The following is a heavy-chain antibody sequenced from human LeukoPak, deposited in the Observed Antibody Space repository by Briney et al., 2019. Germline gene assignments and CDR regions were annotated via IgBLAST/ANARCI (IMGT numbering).Heavy chain of an antibody. Sequence: GGSLRLSCAAAGFTFSSYAMHWVRQAPGKGLEWVAVISYDGSNKYYADSVKGRFTISRDNSKNTLYLQMNSLRAEDTAVYYCARDLREGGYSYGNFDYWGQGTLVTVSS. D-gene: IGHD5-18*01. CDR1: GFTFSSYA. V-gene: IGHV3-30-3*01. J-gene: IGHJ4*02. CDR3: ARDLREGGYSYGNFDY. CDR2: ISYDGSNK.